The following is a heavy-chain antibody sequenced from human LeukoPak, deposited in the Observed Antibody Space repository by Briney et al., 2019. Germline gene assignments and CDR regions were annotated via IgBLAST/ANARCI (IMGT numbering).Heavy chain of an antibody. CDR2: ISAYNGNT. CDR1: GYTFTSYG. V-gene: IGHV1-18*01. Sequence: GASVKVSCKASGYTFTSYGISWVRQAPGQGLEWMGWISAYNGNTNYAQKLQGRVTMTTDTSTSTAYMELRSLRSDDTAVYYCARGLENLPAAVSGLDPWGQGTLVTVSS. J-gene: IGHJ5*02. D-gene: IGHD2-2*01. CDR3: ARGLENLPAAVSGLDP.